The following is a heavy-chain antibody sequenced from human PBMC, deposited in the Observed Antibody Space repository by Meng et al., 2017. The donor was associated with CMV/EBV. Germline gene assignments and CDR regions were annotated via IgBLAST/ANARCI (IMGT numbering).Heavy chain of an antibody. CDR1: GGSFSGYY. D-gene: IGHD3-16*01. Sequence: GGSLRLSCAVYGGSFSGYYWSWIRQPPGKGLEWVSSISSSSSYIYYADSVKGRFTISRDNAKNSLYLQMNSLRAEDTAVYYCARDGGEGFDYWGQGTLVTVSS. V-gene: IGHV3-21*06. J-gene: IGHJ4*02. CDR2: ISSSSSYI. CDR3: ARDGGEGFDY.